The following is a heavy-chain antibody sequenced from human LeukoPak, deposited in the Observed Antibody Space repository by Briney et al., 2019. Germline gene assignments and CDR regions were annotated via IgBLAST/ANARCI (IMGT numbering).Heavy chain of an antibody. D-gene: IGHD6-19*01. CDR3: AKGSGYSSGWYGGWFDP. V-gene: IGHV3-30*02. Sequence: GGSLRLSCAASGFTFSSYGMHWVRQAPGKGLEWVAFIRYDGSNKYYADSVKGRFTISRDNSKNTLYLQMNSLRAEDTAVYYCAKGSGYSSGWYGGWFDPWGQGTLVTVSS. CDR1: GFTFSSYG. J-gene: IGHJ5*02. CDR2: IRYDGSNK.